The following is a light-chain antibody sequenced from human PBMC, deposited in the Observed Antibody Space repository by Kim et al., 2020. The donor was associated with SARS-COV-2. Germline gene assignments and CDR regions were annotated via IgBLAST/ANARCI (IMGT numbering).Light chain of an antibody. V-gene: IGKV1-39*01. J-gene: IGKJ4*01. Sequence: ASIGDRVIITCRASQSISTYLNWYQQKPGKAPKLLIYASSSLQSGVPSRFSGSGSGTDFTLAISSLQPEDFATYYCQESHSTPLTFGGGTKVDIK. CDR2: ASS. CDR3: QESHSTPLT. CDR1: QSISTY.